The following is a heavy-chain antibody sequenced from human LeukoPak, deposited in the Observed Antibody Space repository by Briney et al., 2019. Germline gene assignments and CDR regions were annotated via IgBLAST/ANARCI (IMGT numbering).Heavy chain of an antibody. CDR3: AVPGCSSTSCSFDY. V-gene: IGHV5-51*01. D-gene: IGHD2-2*01. Sequence: GESLKISWKASGYRFTSYWIGWVPQMPGKGVGWMGIIYPGDSDTRYSPSFQGQVTISADKSISTAYQQWSSLEAADTVMYCGAVPGCSSTSCSFDYWGQGTLVTVSS. J-gene: IGHJ4*02. CDR1: GYRFTSYW. CDR2: IYPGDSDT.